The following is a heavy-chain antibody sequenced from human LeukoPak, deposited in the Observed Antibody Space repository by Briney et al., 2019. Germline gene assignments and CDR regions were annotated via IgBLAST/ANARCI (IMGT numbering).Heavy chain of an antibody. V-gene: IGHV3-30*04. CDR1: GFTFSSYA. CDR3: ARAERGGYSGYDYGMDL. J-gene: IGHJ6*04. Sequence: GGSLRLSCAASGFTFSSYAMHWVRQAPGRGPEWVAVISYDGSNTYYADSVKGRFTISRDNSKNTLYLQMNSLRAEDTAVYYCARAERGGYSGYDYGMDLWGKGTTVTVSS. D-gene: IGHD5-12*01. CDR2: ISYDGSNT.